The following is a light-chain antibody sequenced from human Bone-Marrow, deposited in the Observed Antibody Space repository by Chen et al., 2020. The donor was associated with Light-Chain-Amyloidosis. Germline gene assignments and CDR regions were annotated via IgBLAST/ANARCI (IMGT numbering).Light chain of an antibody. Sequence: EIVLQQSPGTVSLSPGEGANLSCRASQTISSNYLTWYQQKFGQAPRLLIYGSSSRATGIPDRFTGSGSGTDFTLTINRLEPEDFAMYYCQQYGTSPLTFGGGTKVEIK. J-gene: IGKJ4*01. V-gene: IGKV3-20*01. CDR2: GSS. CDR3: QQYGTSPLT. CDR1: QTISSNY.